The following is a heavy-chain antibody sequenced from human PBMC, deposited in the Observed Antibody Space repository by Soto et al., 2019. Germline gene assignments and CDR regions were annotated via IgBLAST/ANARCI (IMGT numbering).Heavy chain of an antibody. CDR3: ARIWDSGSYCFDY. Sequence: GESLKISCRGSGYSFTSYWIGWVSQMPGKGLEWMGIIYPGDSDTRYSPSFQGQVTISANKSISTAYLQWSSLKASDTAMYYCARIWDSGSYCFDYWGQGTLVTVSS. CDR2: IYPGDSDT. V-gene: IGHV5-51*01. CDR1: GYSFTSYW. D-gene: IGHD1-26*01. J-gene: IGHJ4*02.